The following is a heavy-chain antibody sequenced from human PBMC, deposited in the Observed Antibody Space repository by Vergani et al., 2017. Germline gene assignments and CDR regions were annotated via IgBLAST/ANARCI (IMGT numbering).Heavy chain of an antibody. J-gene: IGHJ4*02. V-gene: IGHV1-2*02. D-gene: IGHD3-9*01. CDR3: AREGRDILTGYGGPFDY. CDR2: IDPNSSST. CDR1: GYTFTAYY. Sequence: QVRLVQSGAAVKKPGASVKVSCKASGYTFTAYYIHWVRQAHGQGLEWMGWIDPNSSSTNFVQKFQGRVSVTSDSSITTVHMQLSRLVSEDTAVYFCAREGRDILTGYGGPFDYWGQGVLVTVSS.